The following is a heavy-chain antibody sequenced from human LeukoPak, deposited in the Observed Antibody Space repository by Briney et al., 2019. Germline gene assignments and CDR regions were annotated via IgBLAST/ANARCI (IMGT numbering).Heavy chain of an antibody. CDR3: ERSIAARVDY. J-gene: IGHJ4*02. D-gene: IGHD6-6*01. CDR1: GYTFTSYD. V-gene: IGHV1-8*01. CDR2: MNPNSGNT. Sequence: ASVKVSCKASGYTFTSYDINWVRQATGQGLEWMGWMNPNSGNTGYAQKFQGRVTMTRNTSISTAYMELRSMRSEDTAVYYCERSIAARVDYWGQGTLVTVSP.